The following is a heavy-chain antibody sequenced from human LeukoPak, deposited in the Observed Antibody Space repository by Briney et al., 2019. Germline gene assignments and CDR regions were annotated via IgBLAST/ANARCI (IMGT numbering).Heavy chain of an antibody. D-gene: IGHD3-10*02. Sequence: SQTLSLTCTVSGGSISSGGYFWSWIRQHPGKGLEWIGYIYYSGSTYYNPSLKSRVTISVDTSKNQFSLKLSSVTAADTAVYYCARAFTVSSLYYFDYWGQGTLVTVSS. J-gene: IGHJ4*02. CDR1: GGSISSGGYF. CDR3: ARAFTVSSLYYFDY. CDR2: IYYSGST. V-gene: IGHV4-31*03.